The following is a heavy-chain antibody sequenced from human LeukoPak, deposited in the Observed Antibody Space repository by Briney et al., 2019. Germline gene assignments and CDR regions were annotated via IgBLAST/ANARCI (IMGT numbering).Heavy chain of an antibody. D-gene: IGHD4-23*01. J-gene: IGHJ4*02. CDR2: INHSGST. V-gene: IGHV4-34*01. CDR1: GGSFSGYY. Sequence: SETLSLTCAVYGGSFSGYYWSWIRQPPGKGLEWIGEINHSGSTNYNPSLKSRVTISVDKSKNQFSLKLSSVTAADTAVYYCARIGRGNVARKFDYWGQGTLVTVSS. CDR3: ARIGRGNVARKFDY.